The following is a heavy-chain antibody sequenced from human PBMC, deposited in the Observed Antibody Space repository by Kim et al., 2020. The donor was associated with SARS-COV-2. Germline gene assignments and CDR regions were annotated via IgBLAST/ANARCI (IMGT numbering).Heavy chain of an antibody. V-gene: IGHV4-31*03. Sequence: SETLSLTCTVSGGSISSGGYYWSWIRQHPGKGLEWIGYIYYSGSTYYNPSLKSRVTISVDTSKNQFSLKLSSVTAADTAVYYCARDPLPYSSSWEFDYWGQGTLVTVSS. D-gene: IGHD6-13*01. CDR1: GGSISSGGYY. CDR3: ARDPLPYSSSWEFDY. CDR2: IYYSGST. J-gene: IGHJ4*02.